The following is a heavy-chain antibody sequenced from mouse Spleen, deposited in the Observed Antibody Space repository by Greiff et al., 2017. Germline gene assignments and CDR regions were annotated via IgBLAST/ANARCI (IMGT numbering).Heavy chain of an antibody. CDR1: GYSITSGYY. D-gene: IGHD1-2*01. CDR3: ARAATWFAY. V-gene: IGHV3-6*01. Sequence: DVKLVESGPGLVKPSQSLSLTCSVTGYSITSGYYWNWIRQFPGNKLEWMGYISYDGSNNYNPSLKNRISITRDTSKNQFFLKLNSVTTEDTATYYCARAATWFAYWGQGTLVTVSA. J-gene: IGHJ3*01. CDR2: ISYDGSN.